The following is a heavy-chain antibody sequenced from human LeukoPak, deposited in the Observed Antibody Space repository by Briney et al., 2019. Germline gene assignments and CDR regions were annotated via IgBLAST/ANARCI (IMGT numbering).Heavy chain of an antibody. CDR3: AAEFSGAFDI. CDR2: IYYNGST. Sequence: SETLSLTCTASGGSISRYYWSWIRQPRGKGLEWIGCIYYNGSTNYNPSPMSRVTISVDTSKNQFPLKLSSVTAADSGVYYCAAEFSGAFDIWGQGTMVTVSS. D-gene: IGHD3-16*02. J-gene: IGHJ3*02. CDR1: GGSISRYY. V-gene: IGHV4-59*08.